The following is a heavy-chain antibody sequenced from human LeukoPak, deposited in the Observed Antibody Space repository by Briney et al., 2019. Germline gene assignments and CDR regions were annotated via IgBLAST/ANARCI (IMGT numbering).Heavy chain of an antibody. D-gene: IGHD6-13*01. CDR3: ARAYLSQQLPLDY. V-gene: IGHV1-69*06. CDR1: GGTFSSYE. CDR2: IIPMFGTA. J-gene: IGHJ4*02. Sequence: ASVKVSCKASGGTFSSYEISWVRQAPGQGLEWMGGIIPMFGTAKYAQKFQGRVTITADKSTSTAYMELSSLRSEDTAVYYCARAYLSQQLPLDYWGQGTLVTVSS.